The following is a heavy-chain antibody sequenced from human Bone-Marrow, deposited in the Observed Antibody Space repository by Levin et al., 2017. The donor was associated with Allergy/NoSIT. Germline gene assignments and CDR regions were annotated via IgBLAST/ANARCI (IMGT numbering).Heavy chain of an antibody. Sequence: ASVKVSCTTSGGTFSTDAISWVRQAPGQRLEYMGTIDAYGTVYYAQKFQGRVTITADESTTTAYLQLISLRSEDTAVYYCARQAPLGYNFGWGWFDPWGQGTLITVSS. V-gene: IGHV1-69*11. CDR3: ARQAPLGYNFGWGWFDP. D-gene: IGHD5-18*01. J-gene: IGHJ5*02. CDR2: IDAYGTV. CDR1: GGTFSTDA.